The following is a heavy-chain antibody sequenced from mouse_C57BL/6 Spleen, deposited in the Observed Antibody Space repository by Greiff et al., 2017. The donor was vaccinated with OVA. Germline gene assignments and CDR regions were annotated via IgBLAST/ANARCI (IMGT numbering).Heavy chain of an antibody. D-gene: IGHD1-1*01. V-gene: IGHV1-39*01. Sequence: LVESGPELVKPGASVKISCKASGYSFTDYNMNWVKQSNGKSLEWIGVINPNYGTTSYNQKFKGKATLTVDQSSSTAYMQLNSLTSEDSAVYYCARDYGSSYVRYFDVWGTGTTVTVSS. CDR3: ARDYGSSYVRYFDV. CDR1: GYSFTDYN. CDR2: INPNYGTT. J-gene: IGHJ1*03.